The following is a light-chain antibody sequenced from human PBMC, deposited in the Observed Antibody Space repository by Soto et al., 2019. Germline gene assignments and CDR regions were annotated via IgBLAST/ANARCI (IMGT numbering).Light chain of an antibody. V-gene: IGKV1-5*03. CDR2: KAS. Sequence: DIQMTQSPSTLSASVGDRVTITYRASQSLNNWLAWFQQKPGKAPKLLIYKASGLESGVPSRFSGSGSGTEFTLTIASLQPDDFATYYCQQYYGSSWTFGQGTTVEIK. CDR1: QSLNNW. CDR3: QQYYGSSWT. J-gene: IGKJ1*01.